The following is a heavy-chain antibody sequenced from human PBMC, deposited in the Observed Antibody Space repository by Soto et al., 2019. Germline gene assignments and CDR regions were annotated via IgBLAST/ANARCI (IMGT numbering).Heavy chain of an antibody. D-gene: IGHD1-26*01. CDR3: AKDNLRELDAFDI. Sequence: PGGSLRLSCAASGFTFDDYAMHWVRQAPGKGLEWVSGISWNSGSIGYADSVKGRFTISRDNAKNSLYLQMNSLRAEDTALYYCAKDNLRELDAFDIWGQGTMVTVSS. CDR1: GFTFDDYA. V-gene: IGHV3-9*01. CDR2: ISWNSGSI. J-gene: IGHJ3*02.